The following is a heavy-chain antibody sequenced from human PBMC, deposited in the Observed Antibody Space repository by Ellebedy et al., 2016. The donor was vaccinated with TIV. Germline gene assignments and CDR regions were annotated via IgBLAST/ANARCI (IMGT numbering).Heavy chain of an antibody. D-gene: IGHD6-13*01. V-gene: IGHV3-23*01. CDR3: AKGYSGSWFYSDY. CDR1: GFTFSSYA. CDR2: ISSSGGSA. J-gene: IGHJ4*02. Sequence: GGSLRLXXTAYGFTFSSYAMTWVRQAPGKGLEWVSVISSSGGSAFYADSVKGRFTISRDNSKTTLYLQMNSLRAEDTAVYYCAKGYSGSWFYSDYWGQGTLVTVPS.